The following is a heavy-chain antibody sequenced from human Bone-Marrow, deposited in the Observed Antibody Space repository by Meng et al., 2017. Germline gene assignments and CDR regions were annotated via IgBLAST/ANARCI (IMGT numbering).Heavy chain of an antibody. Sequence: VAQVELEGVLLQPGGPLRAFCPASSFSCSDYYRSWIRQGRGKGLEWVSYISSSGSNIYYADSVKGRFNISRDKAKNSLYLQMNSLRAEDTAVYYCAREGDSSGPNFDYWGQGTLVTVSS. V-gene: IGHV3-11*01. D-gene: IGHD6-19*01. CDR2: ISSSGSNI. CDR1: SFSCSDYY. J-gene: IGHJ4*02. CDR3: AREGDSSGPNFDY.